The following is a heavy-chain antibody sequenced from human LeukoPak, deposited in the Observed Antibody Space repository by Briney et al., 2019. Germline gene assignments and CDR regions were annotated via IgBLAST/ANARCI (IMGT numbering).Heavy chain of an antibody. CDR3: AKGIAAAGRDAFDI. V-gene: IGHV3-9*01. Sequence: GGSLRLSCAAPGFTFDDYAMHWVRQAPGKGLEWVSGISWNSGSIGYADSVKGRFTISRDNAKNSLYLQMNSLRAEDTALYYCAKGIAAAGRDAFDIWGQGTMVTVSS. D-gene: IGHD6-13*01. J-gene: IGHJ3*02. CDR1: GFTFDDYA. CDR2: ISWNSGSI.